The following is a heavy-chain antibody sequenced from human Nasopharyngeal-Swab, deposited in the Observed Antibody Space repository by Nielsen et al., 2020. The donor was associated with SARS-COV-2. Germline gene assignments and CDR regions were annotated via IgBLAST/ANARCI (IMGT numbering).Heavy chain of an antibody. V-gene: IGHV4-30-4*01. CDR2: IYYSGST. Sequence: WIRQPPGQGLEWIGYIYYSGSTYYNPSLKSRVTISVDTSKNQFSLKLSSVTAADTAVYYCARVDYGDYVALSWFDPWGQGTLVTVPQ. D-gene: IGHD4-17*01. CDR3: ARVDYGDYVALSWFDP. J-gene: IGHJ5*02.